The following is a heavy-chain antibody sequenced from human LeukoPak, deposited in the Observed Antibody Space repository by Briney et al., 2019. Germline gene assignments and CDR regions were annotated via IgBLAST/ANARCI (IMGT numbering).Heavy chain of an antibody. Sequence: PGGSLRLFCAASGSTFSIYSMNWVRQAPGKGLEWVSSISSSSSFIYYADSVKGRFTISRDNAKNSLYLQMNSLRAEDTAVYYCAAQGEHSYDSNRSGYFQHWGQGTLVTVSS. J-gene: IGHJ1*01. CDR2: ISSSSSFI. D-gene: IGHD3-22*01. V-gene: IGHV3-21*01. CDR1: GSTFSIYS. CDR3: AAQGEHSYDSNRSGYFQH.